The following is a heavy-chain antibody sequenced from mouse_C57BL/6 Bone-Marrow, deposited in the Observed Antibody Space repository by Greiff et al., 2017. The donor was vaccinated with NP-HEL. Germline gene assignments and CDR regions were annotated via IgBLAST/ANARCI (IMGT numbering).Heavy chain of an antibody. Sequence: VQLQQSGAELVRPGSSVKMSCKTSGYTFTSYGINWVKQRPGQGLEWIGYIYIGNGYTAYNEKFKGKATLTSDTSSSTAYMQLSSLTSEDSAIYDCARSRIYYGSSYWYFDVWGTGTTVTVSS. CDR1: GYTFTSYG. CDR3: ARSRIYYGSSYWYFDV. D-gene: IGHD1-1*01. J-gene: IGHJ1*03. CDR2: IYIGNGYT. V-gene: IGHV1-58*01.